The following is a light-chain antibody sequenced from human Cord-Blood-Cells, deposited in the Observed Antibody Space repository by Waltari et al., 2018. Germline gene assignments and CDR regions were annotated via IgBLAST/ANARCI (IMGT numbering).Light chain of an antibody. CDR3: SSYAGSNNFV. V-gene: IGLV2-8*01. CDR2: EVS. CDR1: SSDVGGYNS. J-gene: IGLJ1*01. Sequence: QSALTQPPSASGSPARSVTTSCTGTSSDVGGYNSGSWYQQHPGPAPKLMIYEVSKRPSGVPDRFSGSKSGNTASLNVSGLQAEDEADYYCSSYAGSNNFVFGTGTKVTVL.